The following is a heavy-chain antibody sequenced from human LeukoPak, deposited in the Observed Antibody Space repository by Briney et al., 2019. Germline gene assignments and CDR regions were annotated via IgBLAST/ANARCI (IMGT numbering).Heavy chain of an antibody. D-gene: IGHD2-2*01. CDR3: ASAGGSRSATFESATTSCPAAS. Sequence: GGSLRLSCVVSGFCFNTFWMLGVRQAPGKGLEWVANINQDGSEVQYVDSVKGRFTISRDNAKNSLYLEMNSWRGDDTAVHFCASAGGSRSATFESATTSCPAASGGQGTQVTVSS. CDR1: GFCFNTFW. V-gene: IGHV3-7*01. J-gene: IGHJ4*02. CDR2: INQDGSEV.